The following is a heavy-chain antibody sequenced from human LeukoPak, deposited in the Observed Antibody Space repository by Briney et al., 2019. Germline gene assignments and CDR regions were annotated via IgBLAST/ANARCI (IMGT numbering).Heavy chain of an antibody. V-gene: IGHV3-30*18. CDR2: ISYDGSNK. J-gene: IGHJ4*02. D-gene: IGHD5-12*01. CDR3: AKAMSGYDFRLDY. CDR1: GFTFSSYG. Sequence: PGRSLRLSCAASGFTFSSYGMHWVRQAPGKGLEWVAVISYDGSNKYYADSVKGRFTISRDNSKNTLYLQMNSLRAEDTAVYYCAKAMSGYDFRLDYWGQGTLVTVSS.